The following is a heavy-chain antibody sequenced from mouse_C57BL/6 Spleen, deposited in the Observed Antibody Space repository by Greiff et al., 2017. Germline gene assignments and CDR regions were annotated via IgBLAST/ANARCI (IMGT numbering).Heavy chain of an antibody. CDR1: GFTFSSYA. J-gene: IGHJ4*01. CDR3: TRDQDYDYFYAMDY. V-gene: IGHV5-9-1*02. CDR2: ISSGGDYI. D-gene: IGHD2-4*01. Sequence: EVKLVESGEGLVKPGGSLKLSCAASGFTFSSYAMSWVRQTPEKRLEWVAYISSGGDYIYYADTVKGRFTISRDNARNTLYLQMSSLKSEDTAMYYCTRDQDYDYFYAMDYWGQGTSVTVSS.